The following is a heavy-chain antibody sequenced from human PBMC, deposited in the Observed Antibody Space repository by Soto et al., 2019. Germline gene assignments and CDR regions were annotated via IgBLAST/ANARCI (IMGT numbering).Heavy chain of an antibody. CDR2: IIPIFGTA. J-gene: IGHJ3*02. CDR3: ARDLLIGGSDDAFDI. V-gene: IGHV1-69*13. Sequence: SVKVSCKASGGTFSSYAISWVRQAPGQGLEWMGGIIPIFGTANYAQKFQGRVTITADESTSTAYMELSSLRSEDTAVYYCARDLLIGGSDDAFDIWGRGTMVTVSS. D-gene: IGHD3-10*01. CDR1: GGTFSSYA.